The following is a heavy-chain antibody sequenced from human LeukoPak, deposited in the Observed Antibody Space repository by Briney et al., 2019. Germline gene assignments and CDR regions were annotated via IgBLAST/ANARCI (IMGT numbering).Heavy chain of an antibody. J-gene: IGHJ4*02. Sequence: GASVKVSCKAPGNTFAGHNIHWMRQAPGQGLELMGWINPDRGGTDYARQFQGRVTMTSDTSIRAAYMELSSLVSEDSAVYFCAISMQAAAIPAFDYWGQGTLVTVSS. D-gene: IGHD6-25*01. CDR1: GNTFAGHN. V-gene: IGHV1-2*02. CDR2: INPDRGGT. CDR3: AISMQAAAIPAFDY.